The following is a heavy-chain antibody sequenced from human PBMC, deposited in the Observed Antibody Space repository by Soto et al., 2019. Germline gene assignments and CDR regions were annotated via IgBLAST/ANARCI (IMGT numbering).Heavy chain of an antibody. CDR1: GLTFSSYA. V-gene: IGHV3-48*02. CDR2: MSSTSNIA. D-gene: IGHD4-17*01. CDR3: ASCYGDYEFPCEY. Sequence: GGSLRLSCAASGLTFSSYAMSWVRQAPGKGLEWISYMSSTSNIAYYVDSVNGRFTTSRDNDKNSLYLQMNSLRDEDTAVYYCASCYGDYEFPCEYWGQGTMVTVYS. J-gene: IGHJ4*02.